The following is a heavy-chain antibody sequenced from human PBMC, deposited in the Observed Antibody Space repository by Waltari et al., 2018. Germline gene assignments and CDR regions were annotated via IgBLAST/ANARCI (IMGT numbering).Heavy chain of an antibody. CDR3: ARSPGSRHYFDY. CDR2: IYYSGST. J-gene: IGHJ4*02. V-gene: IGHV4-59*01. CDR1: GCSISNYY. D-gene: IGHD3-10*01. Sequence: QVQLQESGPGLVKPSETLSLTCTVSGCSISNYYWIWIRQPPGKGLEWIGYIYYSGSTNYNPALKSRVNISVDTSKIQFSLNLSSVTAADTAVYYCARSPGSRHYFDYWGQGTLVTVSS.